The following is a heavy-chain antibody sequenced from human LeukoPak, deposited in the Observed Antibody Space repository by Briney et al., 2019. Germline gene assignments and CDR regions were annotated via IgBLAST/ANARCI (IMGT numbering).Heavy chain of an antibody. V-gene: IGHV1-2*02. Sequence: ASVKVSCKASGYTFTGYYMHWVRQAPGQGLEWMGWINPNSGGTNYAQKFQGRVTMTRDTSISTAYMELSRLRSDDTAVYYCARGPRVKIAGAGTDFDYWGQGTLVTVSS. J-gene: IGHJ4*02. CDR1: GYTFTGYY. CDR3: ARGPRVKIAGAGTDFDY. D-gene: IGHD6-13*01. CDR2: INPNSGGT.